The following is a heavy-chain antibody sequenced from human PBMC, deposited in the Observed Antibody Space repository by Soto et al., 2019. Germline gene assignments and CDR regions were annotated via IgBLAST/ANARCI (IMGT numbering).Heavy chain of an antibody. CDR3: ARVIPYCSNTSCHYYYYMDV. Sequence: SETLSLTCAVYGGSFSGYYWSWIRQPPGKGLEWIGEINHSGSTNYNPSLKSRVTISVDTSKNQFSLKLSSVTAADTAVYYCARVIPYCSNTSCHYYYYMDVWGKGTTVTVS. CDR2: INHSGST. CDR1: GGSFSGYY. V-gene: IGHV4-34*01. D-gene: IGHD2-2*01. J-gene: IGHJ6*03.